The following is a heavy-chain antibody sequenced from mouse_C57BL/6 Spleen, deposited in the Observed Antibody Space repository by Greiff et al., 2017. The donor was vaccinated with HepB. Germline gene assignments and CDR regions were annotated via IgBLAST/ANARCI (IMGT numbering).Heavy chain of an antibody. CDR1: GYTFTDYY. Sequence: EVQLQESGPVLVKPGASVKMSCKASGYTFTDYYMNWVKQSHGKSLEWIGVINPYNGGTSYNQKFKGKATLTVDKSSSTAYMELNSLTSEDSAVYYCARERGQLSTWFAYWGQGTLVTVSA. J-gene: IGHJ3*01. CDR3: ARERGQLSTWFAY. CDR2: INPYNGGT. D-gene: IGHD3-2*02. V-gene: IGHV1-19*01.